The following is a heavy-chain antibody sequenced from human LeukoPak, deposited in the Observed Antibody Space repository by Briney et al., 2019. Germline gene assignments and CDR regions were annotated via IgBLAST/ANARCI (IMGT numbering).Heavy chain of an antibody. D-gene: IGHD5-18*01. J-gene: IGHJ6*02. Sequence: GGSLRLSCAASGFTFSSYAMHWVRQAPGKGLEWVAVISYDGSNKYNADSVKGRFTISRDNSKNTLYLKMNSLRAEDTAVYYCARDQGRQLWFSYYYGMDVWGQGTTVTVSS. CDR3: ARDQGRQLWFSYYYGMDV. CDR2: ISYDGSNK. CDR1: GFTFSSYA. V-gene: IGHV3-30-3*01.